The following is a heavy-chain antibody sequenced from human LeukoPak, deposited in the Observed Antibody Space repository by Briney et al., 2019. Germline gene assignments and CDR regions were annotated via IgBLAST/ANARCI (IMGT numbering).Heavy chain of an antibody. J-gene: IGHJ4*02. CDR3: ARDRYNHIAVAGTIDY. CDR2: INPNSGGT. V-gene: IGHV1-2*02. CDR1: GYTFTVYY. D-gene: IGHD6-19*01. Sequence: ASMKVSCKASGYTFTVYYMHWVREAPAQGLEWMGGINPNSGGTNYAQKFQGRVTMTRDTSISTAYMELSRLRSDDRAVFYCARDRYNHIAVAGTIDYWGQGTLVSVSS.